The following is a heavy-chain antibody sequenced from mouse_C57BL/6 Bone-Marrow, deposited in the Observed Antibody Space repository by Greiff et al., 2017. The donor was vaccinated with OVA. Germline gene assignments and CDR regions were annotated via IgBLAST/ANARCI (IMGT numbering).Heavy chain of an antibody. D-gene: IGHD1-1*01. J-gene: IGHJ4*01. CDR1: GYTFTSYG. Sequence: QVQLQQSGAELARPGASVKLSCKASGYTFTSYGISWVKQRTGQGLEWIGEIYPRSGNTYYNEKFKGKATLTADKSSSTAYMELRSLTSEDSAVYFCARKGYYYGSSYRDAMDYWGQATSVTVSS. V-gene: IGHV1-81*01. CDR2: IYPRSGNT. CDR3: ARKGYYYGSSYRDAMDY.